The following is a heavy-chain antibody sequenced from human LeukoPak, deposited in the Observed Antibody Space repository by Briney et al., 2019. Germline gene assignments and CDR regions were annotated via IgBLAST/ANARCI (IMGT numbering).Heavy chain of an antibody. CDR1: VGTFSSYA. D-gene: IGHD2-15*01. J-gene: IGHJ5*02. CDR3: ARTSDCSSGSCHETNWFDP. V-gene: IGHV1-69*13. Sequence: GASVKVSCKASVGTFSSYAISWVRQAPGPPLEWLGGIMPIFGTANYAQKFQGRVTITADESTSTAYMQLSSLRSEDTAVYYCARTSDCSSGSCHETNWFDPWGQGTLVTVSS. CDR2: IMPIFGTA.